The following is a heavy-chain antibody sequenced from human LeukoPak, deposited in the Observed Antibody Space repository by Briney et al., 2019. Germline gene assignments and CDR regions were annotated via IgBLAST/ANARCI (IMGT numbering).Heavy chain of an antibody. V-gene: IGHV3-48*03. D-gene: IGHD3-22*01. CDR2: ISSSGSTI. Sequence: SGGSLRLSCAASGFTFSSYEMNWVRQAPGKGLEWVSYISSSGSTIYYADSVKGRFTISRDNAKNSLYLQMNSLRAEDTAVYYCARGLRGRDSSGYPYFDYWGQGTLATVSS. J-gene: IGHJ4*02. CDR1: GFTFSSYE. CDR3: ARGLRGRDSSGYPYFDY.